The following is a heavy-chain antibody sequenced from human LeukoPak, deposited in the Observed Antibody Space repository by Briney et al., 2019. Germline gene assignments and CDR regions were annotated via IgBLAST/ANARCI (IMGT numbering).Heavy chain of an antibody. D-gene: IGHD1-26*01. J-gene: IGHJ4*02. CDR2: TWYDGSNK. Sequence: QPGRSLRLSCAASGFTFSSYGMHWVRQAQGKGLEWVALTWYDGSNKNYADSVKGRFTISRDNSKNTLYLQMNSLRGEDTAVYYCARGGLTIAEATTSWYLDYWGQGTLVTVSS. CDR1: GFTFSSYG. CDR3: ARGGLTIAEATTSWYLDY. V-gene: IGHV3-33*01.